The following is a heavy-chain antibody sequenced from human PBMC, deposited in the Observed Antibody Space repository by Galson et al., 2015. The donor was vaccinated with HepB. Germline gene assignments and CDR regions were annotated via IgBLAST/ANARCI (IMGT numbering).Heavy chain of an antibody. Sequence: QSGAEVKKPGESLRISCKGSGYSFTSYWISWVRQMPGKGLDWMGRIDPSDSYTNYSPSFQGHVTISADKSISTAYLQWSSLKASDTAMYYCARMDCSGGSCYSFDPWGQGTLVTVSS. J-gene: IGHJ5*02. V-gene: IGHV5-10-1*01. CDR1: GYSFTSYW. CDR3: ARMDCSGGSCYSFDP. CDR2: IDPSDSYT. D-gene: IGHD2-15*01.